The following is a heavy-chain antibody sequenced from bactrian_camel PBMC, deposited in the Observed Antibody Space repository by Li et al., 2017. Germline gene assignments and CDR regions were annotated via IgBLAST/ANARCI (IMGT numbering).Heavy chain of an antibody. V-gene: IGHV3S53*01. CDR3: VRDFAYDPPY. J-gene: IGHJ4*01. CDR1: GDTYSRHC. Sequence: HVQLVESGGGSVLAGGSLRLSCVASGDTYSRHCMGWFRQAPGQEREAVATISDGSTTYANSVKGRFTVSQDNAKNTLFLQMDSLKPEDTAVYYCVRDFAYDPPYWGQGTQVTVS. CDR2: ISDGST. D-gene: IGHD4*01.